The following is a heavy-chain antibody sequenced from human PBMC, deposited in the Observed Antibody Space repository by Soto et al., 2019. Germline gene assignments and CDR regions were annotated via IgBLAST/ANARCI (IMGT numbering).Heavy chain of an antibody. J-gene: IGHJ6*02. D-gene: IGHD3-22*01. V-gene: IGHV4-4*02. CDR1: GGSISSSNL. CDR2: IYHSGST. CDR3: ARSNIHINMIAMSGMDV. Sequence: SETLSLTFSASGGSISSSNLGGWVRQPPGKGLEWIGEIYHSGSTNYNPCLKSRFTISVDKSKNQFSLKLSSVTTEDTAVYYCARSNIHINMIAMSGMDVWAPGTKITVS.